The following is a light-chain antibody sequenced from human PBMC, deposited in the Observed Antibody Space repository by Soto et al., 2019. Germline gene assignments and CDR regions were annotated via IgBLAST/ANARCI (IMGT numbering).Light chain of an antibody. CDR2: GAS. V-gene: IGKV3-15*01. CDR3: QQYNNWPRT. J-gene: IGKJ1*01. Sequence: EIVMTQSPASLSVSRGERATLSCRASQSISSNLAWYQQNPGQAPRLLIYGASIRATGIPARFSGSGSGTEFTLTISSLQSEDFTVYYCQQYNNWPRTFGQGTKVEIK. CDR1: QSISSN.